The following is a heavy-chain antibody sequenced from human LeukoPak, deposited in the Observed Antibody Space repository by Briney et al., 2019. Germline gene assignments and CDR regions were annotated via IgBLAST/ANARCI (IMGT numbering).Heavy chain of an antibody. V-gene: IGHV3-21*01. CDR2: IRSSGDYK. D-gene: IGHD3-10*01. Sequence: GGPLRLSCAASGVTFSRYSMNWLRQAPGKGLEWVSSIRSSGDYKYYADSVKGRFIIDRDNAKNSLYLQMNSLRAEDTAMYYCAREVVRGDTSTNYYDYWGQGTLVTVSA. J-gene: IGHJ4*02. CDR3: AREVVRGDTSTNYYDY. CDR1: GVTFSRYS.